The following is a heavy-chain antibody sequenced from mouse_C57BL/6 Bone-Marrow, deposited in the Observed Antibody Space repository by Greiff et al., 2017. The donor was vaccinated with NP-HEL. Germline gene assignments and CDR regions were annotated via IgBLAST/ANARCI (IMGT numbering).Heavy chain of an antibody. Sequence: QVQLQQSGPELVKPGASVKISCKASGYAFSSSWMNWVKQRPGKGLEWIGRIYPGDGDTNYNGKFKGKATLTADKSSSTAYMQLSSLTSEDSAVYFCAREEIYYYGSSSLFDYWGQGTTLTVSS. CDR1: GYAFSSSW. V-gene: IGHV1-82*01. D-gene: IGHD1-1*01. CDR2: IYPGDGDT. J-gene: IGHJ2*01. CDR3: AREEIYYYGSSSLFDY.